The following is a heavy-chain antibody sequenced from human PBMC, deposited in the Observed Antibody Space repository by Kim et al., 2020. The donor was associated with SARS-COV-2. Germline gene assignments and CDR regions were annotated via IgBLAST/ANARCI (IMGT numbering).Heavy chain of an antibody. CDR3: ARKREGMDV. Sequence: NVKTKTPQRSQGQVTITRDTTGSTAYMELSSLRSEDTAVYYCARKREGMDVWGKGTTVTVSS. CDR2: NVKT. J-gene: IGHJ6*03. V-gene: IGHV1-3*01.